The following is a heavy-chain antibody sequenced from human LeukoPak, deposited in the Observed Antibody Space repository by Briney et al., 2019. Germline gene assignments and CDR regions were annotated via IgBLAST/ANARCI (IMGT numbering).Heavy chain of an antibody. V-gene: IGHV3-30*18. CDR1: GFTFSSYG. Sequence: GGSLRLSCAASGFTFSSYGMHWVRQAPGKGLEGVAVISYDGSNKYYADSVKGRFTISRDNSKNTLYLQMNSLRAEDTAVYYCAKSAETTVTIFDYWGQGTLVTVSS. J-gene: IGHJ4*02. CDR3: AKSAETTVTIFDY. CDR2: ISYDGSNK. D-gene: IGHD4-17*01.